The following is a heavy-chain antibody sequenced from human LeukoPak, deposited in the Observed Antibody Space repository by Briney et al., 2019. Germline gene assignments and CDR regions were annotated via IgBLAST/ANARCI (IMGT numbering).Heavy chain of an antibody. D-gene: IGHD3-22*01. Sequence: GRSLRLSCAASGFTFSSYGMHWVRQAPGKGLEWVAVISYDGSNKYYADSVKGRFTISRDNSKNTLYLQMNSLRAEDTAVYYCAKDLDDSSGYYMDYWGQGTLVTVSS. J-gene: IGHJ4*02. V-gene: IGHV3-30*18. CDR3: AKDLDDSSGYYMDY. CDR2: ISYDGSNK. CDR1: GFTFSSYG.